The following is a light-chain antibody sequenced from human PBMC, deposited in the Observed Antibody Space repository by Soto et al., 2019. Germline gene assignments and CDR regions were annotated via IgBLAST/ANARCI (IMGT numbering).Light chain of an antibody. CDR1: QAISNY. CDR3: QKYNAAPLT. CDR2: AAS. J-gene: IGKJ5*01. V-gene: IGKV1-27*01. Sequence: DIQMTQSPSSLSASVGDRVAITCRASQAISNYLAWYQQKPWKVPNLLIYAASTLQSGVPSPFRGSGSGTDFTLTISSLRPEDVAIYYCQKYNAAPLTFGQRPR.